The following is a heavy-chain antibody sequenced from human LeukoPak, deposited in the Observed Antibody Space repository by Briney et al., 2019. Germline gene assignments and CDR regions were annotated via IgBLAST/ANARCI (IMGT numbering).Heavy chain of an antibody. D-gene: IGHD2-2*01. CDR2: INPSGGST. CDR1: GYTFTSYY. J-gene: IGHJ5*02. CDR3: ARDPPTGVPAAIHPSYWFDP. V-gene: IGHV1-46*01. Sequence: ASVKVSCKASGYTFTSYYMHWVRQAPGQGLEWMGIINPSGGSTSYAQKFQGRVTMTRDMSTSTVYMELSSLRSEDTAVYYCARDPPTGVPAAIHPSYWFDPWGQGTLVTVSS.